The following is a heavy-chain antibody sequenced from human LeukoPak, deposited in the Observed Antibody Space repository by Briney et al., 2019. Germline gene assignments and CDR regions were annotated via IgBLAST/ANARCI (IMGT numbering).Heavy chain of an antibody. CDR2: ISNGGNYV. CDR1: GFTFSSYG. J-gene: IGHJ4*02. Sequence: GGSLRLSCAASGFTFSSYGMSWVRQAPGKGLEWVSSISNGGNYVSYADSLKGRFTMSRDNAENSLYLQMNSLRAEDTAVYYCATLQLGPTTNYWGLGTLVTVSS. D-gene: IGHD1-26*01. CDR3: ATLQLGPTTNY. V-gene: IGHV3-21*01.